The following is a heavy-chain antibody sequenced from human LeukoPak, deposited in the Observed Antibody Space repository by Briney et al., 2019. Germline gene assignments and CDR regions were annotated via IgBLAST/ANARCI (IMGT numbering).Heavy chain of an antibody. CDR3: ATYDFWSGYHTD. D-gene: IGHD3-3*01. CDR2: IYYSGST. V-gene: IGHV4-59*01. CDR1: GGSISSYY. J-gene: IGHJ4*02. Sequence: PSETLPLTCTVSGGSISSYYWSWIRQPPGKGLEWIGYIYYSGSTNYNPSLKSRVTISVDTSKNQFSLKLSSVTAADTAVYYCATYDFWSGYHTDWGQGTLVTVSS.